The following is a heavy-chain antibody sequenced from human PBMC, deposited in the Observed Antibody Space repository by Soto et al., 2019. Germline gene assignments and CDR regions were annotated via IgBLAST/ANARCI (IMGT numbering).Heavy chain of an antibody. CDR3: VRSSGWTGDY. Sequence: PGGPLRLSCATSGFACSDYGMNWVRQVPGKGLEWVANIKQDGSEIHYVDSVRGRFTISRDNAKNSLHLQMNSLRAEDTARYYCVRSSGWTGDYWGQGILVTVSS. J-gene: IGHJ4*02. D-gene: IGHD3-10*01. V-gene: IGHV3-7*05. CDR2: IKQDGSEI. CDR1: GFACSDYG.